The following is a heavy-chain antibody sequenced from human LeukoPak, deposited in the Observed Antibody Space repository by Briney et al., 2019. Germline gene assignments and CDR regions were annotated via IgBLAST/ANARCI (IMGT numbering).Heavy chain of an antibody. CDR1: GGSISSGGYS. Sequence: SETLSLTCAVSGGSISSGGYSWSWIRQPPGKGLEWIGYIYHSGSTYYNPSLKSRVTISVDRSKNQFSLKLSSVTAAATAVYYCARVETTNDAFDIWGQGTMVTVSS. D-gene: IGHD1-14*01. J-gene: IGHJ3*02. V-gene: IGHV4-30-2*01. CDR2: IYHSGST. CDR3: ARVETTNDAFDI.